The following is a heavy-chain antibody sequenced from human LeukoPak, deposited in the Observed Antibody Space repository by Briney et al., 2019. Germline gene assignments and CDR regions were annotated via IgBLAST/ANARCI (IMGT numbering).Heavy chain of an antibody. Sequence: SETLSLTCTVSGGSISSGNYYWGWIRQPPGKGLEWIGSIYYSGSTYYNPSLKSRVTISVDTSKNQFSLKLSSVTAADTAVYYCARGLAPYWFGETDYWGQGTLVTVSS. CDR1: GGSISSGNYY. CDR3: ARGLAPYWFGETDY. CDR2: IYYSGST. V-gene: IGHV4-39*07. J-gene: IGHJ4*02. D-gene: IGHD3-10*01.